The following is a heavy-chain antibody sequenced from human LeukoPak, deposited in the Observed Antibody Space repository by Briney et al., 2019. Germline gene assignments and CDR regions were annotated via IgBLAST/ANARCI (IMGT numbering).Heavy chain of an antibody. CDR3: ARSKIQLWLIHY. D-gene: IGHD5-18*01. V-gene: IGHV3-30*04. J-gene: IGHJ4*02. CDR2: ISYGGSNK. Sequence: PGGSLRLSCAASGFTFSSYAMHWVRQAPGKGLEWVAVISYGGSNKYYADSVKGRFTISRDNSKSTLYLQMNSLRAEDTAVYYCARSKIQLWLIHYWGQGTLVTVSS. CDR1: GFTFSSYA.